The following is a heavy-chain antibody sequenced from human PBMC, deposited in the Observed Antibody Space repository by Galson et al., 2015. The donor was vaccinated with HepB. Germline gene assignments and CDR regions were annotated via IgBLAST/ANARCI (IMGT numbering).Heavy chain of an antibody. D-gene: IGHD3-3*01. Sequence: PALVKPTQTLTLTCTFSGFSLSTSGVGVGWIRQPPGKALEWLALIYWDDDKRYSPSLKSRLTITKDTSKNQVVLTMTNMDPVDTATYYCAHTARQEWLSSFDYWGQGTLVTVSS. CDR1: GFSLSTSGVG. CDR2: IYWDDDK. J-gene: IGHJ4*02. V-gene: IGHV2-5*02. CDR3: AHTARQEWLSSFDY.